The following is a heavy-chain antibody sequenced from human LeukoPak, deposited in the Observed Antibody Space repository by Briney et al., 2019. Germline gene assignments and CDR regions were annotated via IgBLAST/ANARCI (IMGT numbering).Heavy chain of an antibody. J-gene: IGHJ4*02. CDR3: ARGRDVVVVPAADFDY. V-gene: IGHV6-1*01. CDR2: IYYGSQWFN. CDR1: GDSVSKNNIA. Sequence: SQTLSLTCALSGDSVSKNNIAWNWIRQSPSRGLEWLGRIYYGSQWFNDYAVPLRGRITITPDTSKNQGSLQLSSVTPEDTAVYYCARGRDVVVVPAADFDYWGQGTLVSVSS. D-gene: IGHD2-2*01.